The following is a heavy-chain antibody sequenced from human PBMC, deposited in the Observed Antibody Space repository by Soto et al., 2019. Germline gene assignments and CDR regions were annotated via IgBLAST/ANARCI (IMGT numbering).Heavy chain of an antibody. D-gene: IGHD3-9*01. CDR1: GFTFGDYA. CDR3: TRDRRYYDLLTRALYYYGMDV. CDR2: IRSKAYGGTT. V-gene: IGHV3-49*04. Sequence: GGSLRLSCTASGFTFGDYAMSWVRQAPGKGLEWVGFIRSKAYGGTTEYAASVKGRFTISRDDSKSIAYLQMNSLKTEDTAVYYCTRDRRYYDLLTRALYYYGMDVWGQGTTVTVSS. J-gene: IGHJ6*02.